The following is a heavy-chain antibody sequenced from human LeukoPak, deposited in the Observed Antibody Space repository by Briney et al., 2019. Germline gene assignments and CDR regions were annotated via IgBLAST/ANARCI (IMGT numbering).Heavy chain of an antibody. D-gene: IGHD3-22*01. J-gene: IGHJ4*02. V-gene: IGHV3-53*01. Sequence: GGSLRLSCAASGLTVSSNYMSWVRQAPGKGLEWVSVIYSGGSTYYADSVKGRFTISRDNSKNTLFLQMNSLRAEDTAVYYCARVRYSDSSVLTRKRSYYFDYWGQGTLVTVSS. CDR2: IYSGGST. CDR1: GLTVSSNY. CDR3: ARVRYSDSSVLTRKRSYYFDY.